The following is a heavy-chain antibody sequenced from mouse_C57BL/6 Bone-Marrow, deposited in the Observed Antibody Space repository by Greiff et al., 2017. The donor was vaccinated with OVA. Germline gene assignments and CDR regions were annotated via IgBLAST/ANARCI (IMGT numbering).Heavy chain of an antibody. CDR1: GYTFTSYW. Sequence: QVQLQQPGAELVMPGASVKLSCKASGYTFTSYWMHWVKQRPGQGLEWIGELDPSDSYTNYNQKFKGKSTLTVDKSSSTAYMQLSSLKSGDSAVYYCARAQARGFDDWGQGTTLTVSS. J-gene: IGHJ2*01. V-gene: IGHV1-69*01. CDR2: LDPSDSYT. CDR3: ARAQARGFDD. D-gene: IGHD3-2*02.